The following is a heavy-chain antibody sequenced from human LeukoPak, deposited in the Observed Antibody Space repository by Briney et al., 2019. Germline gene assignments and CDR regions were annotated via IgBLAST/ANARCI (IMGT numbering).Heavy chain of an antibody. V-gene: IGHV1-2*02. CDR2: INPNSGGT. CDR3: ARDLMDVRGVITPENYFDY. J-gene: IGHJ4*02. D-gene: IGHD3-10*02. Sequence: ASVKVSCKASGYIFTGYYMHWVRQAPGQGLERMGWINPNSGGTNYAQKFQGRVTMTRDTSISTAYMELSRLRSDDTAVYYCARDLMDVRGVITPENYFDYWGQGTLVTVSS. CDR1: GYIFTGYY.